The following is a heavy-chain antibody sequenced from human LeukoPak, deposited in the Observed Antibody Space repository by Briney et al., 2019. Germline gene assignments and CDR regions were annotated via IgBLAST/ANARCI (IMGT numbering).Heavy chain of an antibody. Sequence: PSETLSLTCTVSGGSISSYYWSWIRQPAGKGLEWIGRIYTSGSTNYNPSLKSRVTMSVDTSKNQFSLKLSSVTAADTAVYYCARSTVTTSHDAFDIWGQGTMVTVSS. CDR1: GGSISSYY. CDR3: ARSTVTTSHDAFDI. CDR2: IYTSGST. V-gene: IGHV4-4*07. D-gene: IGHD4-17*01. J-gene: IGHJ3*02.